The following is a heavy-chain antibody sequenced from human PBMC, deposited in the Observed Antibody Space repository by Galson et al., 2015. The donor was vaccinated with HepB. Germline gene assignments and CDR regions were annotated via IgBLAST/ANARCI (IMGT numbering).Heavy chain of an antibody. V-gene: IGHV3-48*01. D-gene: IGHD1-1*01. J-gene: IGHJ3*02. Sequence: SLRLSCAASGFTFSNDGMNWVRQAPGKGLDWVSYISSTSSNIDYAGSVKGRFTISRDNSRNSLYLQMNSLRVEDTAMYYCAHLGTDAFDIWGQRTMVTV. CDR3: AHLGTDAFDI. CDR2: ISSTSSNI. CDR1: GFTFSNDG.